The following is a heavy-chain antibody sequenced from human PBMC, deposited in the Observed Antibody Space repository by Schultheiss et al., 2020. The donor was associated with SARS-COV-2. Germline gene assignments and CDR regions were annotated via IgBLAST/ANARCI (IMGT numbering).Heavy chain of an antibody. CDR1: GGSFSGYY. CDR3: ARVPLAGIAAAGNQPFFDY. CDR2: INHSGST. Sequence: SQTLSLTCAVYGGSFSGYYWSWIRQPPGKGLEWIGEINHSGSTNYNPSLKSRVTISLDTSKNQFSLKLSSVTAADTAVYYCARVPLAGIAAAGNQPFFDYWGQGTLVTVSS. V-gene: IGHV4-34*01. J-gene: IGHJ4*02. D-gene: IGHD6-13*01.